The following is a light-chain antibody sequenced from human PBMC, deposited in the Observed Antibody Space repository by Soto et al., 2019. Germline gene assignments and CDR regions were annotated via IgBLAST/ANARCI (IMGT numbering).Light chain of an antibody. J-gene: IGKJ5*01. CDR1: QSVSSSY. CDR3: QQYGSSPPRIT. CDR2: GAS. V-gene: IGKV3-20*01. Sequence: EIVLTQSPGTLSLSPGERATLSCRASQSVSSSYLAWYQQKPGQAPRLLIYGASIRATGIPDRFSGSGSGTDFTLSISRLEPEDFAVYYCQQYGSSPPRITFGQGTRLEIK.